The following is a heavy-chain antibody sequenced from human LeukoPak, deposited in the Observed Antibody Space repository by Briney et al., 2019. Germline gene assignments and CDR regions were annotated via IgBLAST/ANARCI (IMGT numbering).Heavy chain of an antibody. CDR3: ARDRQRSGWYGGGTFDI. J-gene: IGHJ3*02. D-gene: IGHD6-19*01. CDR1: GGSISSYY. Sequence: PSETLSLTCTVSGGSISSYYWSWIRQPAGKGLEWIGRIYTSGSTNYNPSLKSRVTMSVDTPKNQFSLKLNSVTAADTAVYYCARDRQRSGWYGGGTFDIWGHGTMVTVSS. V-gene: IGHV4-4*07. CDR2: IYTSGST.